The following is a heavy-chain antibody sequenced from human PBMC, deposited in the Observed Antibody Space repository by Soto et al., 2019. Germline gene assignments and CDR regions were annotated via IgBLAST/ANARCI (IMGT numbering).Heavy chain of an antibody. V-gene: IGHV1-18*01. CDR1: GYSFTIYA. Sequence: QVQLVQSGAVVKKPGPQVRSSARAPGYSFTIYAIAWVGQAPGRGLEGLGWINTNNGNTNSAQRLQGRVTMTADTSTRTAYMELRSLRFDDTAVYYCARDLLGSFDVWGQGTMVTISS. CDR2: INTNNGNT. CDR3: ARDLLGSFDV. J-gene: IGHJ3*01. D-gene: IGHD2-15*01.